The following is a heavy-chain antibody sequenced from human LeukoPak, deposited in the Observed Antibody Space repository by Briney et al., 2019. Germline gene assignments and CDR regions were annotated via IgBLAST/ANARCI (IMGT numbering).Heavy chain of an antibody. V-gene: IGHV4-59*01. D-gene: IGHD6-13*01. J-gene: IGHJ4*02. CDR3: AREAAAGTMPFDY. CDR2: IYYSGST. CDR1: GGSISSYY. Sequence: SETLSLTCTVSGGSISSYYWSWIRQPPGKGLEWIGYIYYSGSTNYNPSLKSRVTISVDTSKNQFSLKLSSVTAADTAVYYCAREAAAGTMPFDYWGQGTLVTVSS.